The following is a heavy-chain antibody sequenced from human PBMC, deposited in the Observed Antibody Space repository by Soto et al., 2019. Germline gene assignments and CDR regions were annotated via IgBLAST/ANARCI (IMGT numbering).Heavy chain of an antibody. J-gene: IGHJ6*02. CDR1: GFTFSSYW. V-gene: IGHV3-74*01. CDR2: IKGDGSSM. CDR3: GRGIRNYYGVDV. D-gene: IGHD5-18*01. Sequence: EVQLVESGGGLVQPGGSLRLSCAASGFTFSSYWTHWVRQVPGKGLVWVSRIKGDGSSMNYADSVKGRFTISRDNAKNTLYVQMNSLTAEDTAVYYCGRGIRNYYGVDVWGQGTTVTVSS.